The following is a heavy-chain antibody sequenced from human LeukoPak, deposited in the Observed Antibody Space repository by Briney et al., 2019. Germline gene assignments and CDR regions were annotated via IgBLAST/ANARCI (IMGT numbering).Heavy chain of an antibody. Sequence: GESLKISCKGSGYSFTSYWIGWVRQMPGKGLEWMGIIYPGDSDTRYSPSFQGQVTSSADKSISTAYLQWSSLKASDTAMYYCARQYDSSGYYADYWGQGTLVTVSS. J-gene: IGHJ4*02. D-gene: IGHD3-22*01. V-gene: IGHV5-51*01. CDR1: GYSFTSYW. CDR3: ARQYDSSGYYADY. CDR2: IYPGDSDT.